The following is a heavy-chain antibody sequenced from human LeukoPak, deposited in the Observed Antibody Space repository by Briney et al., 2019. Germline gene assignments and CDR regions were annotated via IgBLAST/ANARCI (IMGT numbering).Heavy chain of an antibody. D-gene: IGHD6-13*01. CDR2: INPNSGDI. V-gene: IGHV1-2*06. CDR3: VREGSSWSY. J-gene: IGHJ4*02. Sequence: ASVKASSKASGYTFTGYYMQWVRQAPGQGLDWMGRINPNSGDIDYAQKFQGRVTMTRDTSISTGYMELSRLTSDDTAVYYCVREGSSWSYWGQGTLVTVPS. CDR1: GYTFTGYY.